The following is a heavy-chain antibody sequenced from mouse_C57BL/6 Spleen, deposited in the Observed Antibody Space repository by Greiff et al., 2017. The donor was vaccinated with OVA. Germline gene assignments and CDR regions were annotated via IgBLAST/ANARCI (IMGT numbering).Heavy chain of an antibody. Sequence: VQLQQPGAELARPGSSVKLSCKASGYTFTSYWMHWVKQRPIQGLEWIGNIDPSDSETHYNQKFKDKATLTVDKSSSTAYMQLSSLTSEDSAVYYCARTTVVRDWYFDVWGTGTTVTVSS. CDR3: ARTTVVRDWYFDV. CDR1: GYTFTSYW. CDR2: IDPSDSET. V-gene: IGHV1-52*01. D-gene: IGHD1-1*01. J-gene: IGHJ1*03.